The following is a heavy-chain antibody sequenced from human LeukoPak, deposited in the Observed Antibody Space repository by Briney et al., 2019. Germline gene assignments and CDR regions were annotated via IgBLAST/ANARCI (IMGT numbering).Heavy chain of an antibody. V-gene: IGHV4-34*01. D-gene: IGHD6-19*01. CDR2: INHSGST. CDR3: ARGFRGSGWYYWFDP. CDR1: GGSISSYY. Sequence: SETLSLTCTVSGGSISSYYWSWIRQPPGKGLEWIGEINHSGSTNYNPSLKSRVTISVDTSKNQFSLKLSSVTAADTAVYYCARGFRGSGWYYWFDPWGQGTLVTVSS. J-gene: IGHJ5*02.